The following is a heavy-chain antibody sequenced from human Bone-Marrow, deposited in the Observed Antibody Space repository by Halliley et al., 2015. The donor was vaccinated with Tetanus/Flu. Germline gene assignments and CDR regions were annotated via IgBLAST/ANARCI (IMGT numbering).Heavy chain of an antibody. Sequence: REWVGFTYPRNYETGYSPSFQAQVPIPADKSITTAYLQWSSLKASDTAIYYCAKLDSLNLDSWGQGTLVTVSS. D-gene: IGHD4-4*01. J-gene: IGHJ4*02. CDR3: AKLDSLNLDS. CDR2: TYPRNYET. V-gene: IGHV5-51*01.